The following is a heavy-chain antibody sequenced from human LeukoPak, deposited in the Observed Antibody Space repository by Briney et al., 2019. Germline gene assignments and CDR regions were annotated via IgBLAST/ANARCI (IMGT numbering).Heavy chain of an antibody. D-gene: IGHD3-3*01. J-gene: IGHJ2*01. CDR2: IYYSGST. V-gene: IGHV4-59*01. CDR3: ARVRSDNYDFWSGHHWYFDL. CDR1: GGSISSYD. Sequence: PAETQSLTCTVSGGSISSYDWSWVRQPPGKGLEWIGYIYYSGSTNYNPSLKSRVTISVDTSKNQFSLKLSSVTAADTAVYYCARVRSDNYDFWSGHHWYFDLWGRGTLVTVSS.